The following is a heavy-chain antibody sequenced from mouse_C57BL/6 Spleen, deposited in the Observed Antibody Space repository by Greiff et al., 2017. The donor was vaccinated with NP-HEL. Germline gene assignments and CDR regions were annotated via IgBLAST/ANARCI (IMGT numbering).Heavy chain of an antibody. Sequence: EVKLVESGGGLVKPGGSLKLSCAASGFTFSSYAMSWVRQTPEKRLEWVATISDGGSYTYYPDNVKGRFTISRDNAKNNLYLQMSNLKSEDTAMYYCARGEDYFDYWGQGTTLTVSS. CDR1: GFTFSSYA. CDR3: ARGEDYFDY. J-gene: IGHJ2*01. V-gene: IGHV5-4*03. CDR2: ISDGGSYT.